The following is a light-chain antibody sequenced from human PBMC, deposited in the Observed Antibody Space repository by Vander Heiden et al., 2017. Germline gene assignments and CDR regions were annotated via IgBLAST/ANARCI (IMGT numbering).Light chain of an antibody. Sequence: QSVLTQPPSASGTPGQTVPISCSGSSSNIGSNTVNWYQQLPGTAPKLLIYSNNQRPSGVPDRFSGSKSGTSASLAISGLQSEDEADYYCAAWDDSLNGDVVFGGGTKLTVL. CDR3: AAWDDSLNGDVV. CDR2: SNN. CDR1: SSNIGSNT. J-gene: IGLJ2*01. V-gene: IGLV1-44*01.